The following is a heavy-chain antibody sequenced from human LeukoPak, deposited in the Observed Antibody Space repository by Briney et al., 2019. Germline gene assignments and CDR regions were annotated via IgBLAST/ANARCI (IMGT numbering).Heavy chain of an antibody. CDR2: ISASGSAT. J-gene: IGHJ4*02. Sequence: GGSLRLSCAASGFIFSNYGMNWVRQAPGKGLEWVAAISASGSATSYADSVRGRFTISRDNSKSTTYLQMNSLRAEDTAVFYCAKGFGSGSYYKPQYFDYWGQGTLVTVSS. CDR1: GFIFSNYG. CDR3: AKGFGSGSYYKPQYFDY. D-gene: IGHD3-10*01. V-gene: IGHV3-23*01.